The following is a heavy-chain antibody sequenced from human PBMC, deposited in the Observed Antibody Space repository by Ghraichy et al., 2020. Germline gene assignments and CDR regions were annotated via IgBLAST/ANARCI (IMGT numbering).Heavy chain of an antibody. V-gene: IGHV3-21*01. CDR3: ARERGVAVAGTDF. D-gene: IGHD6-19*01. CDR1: GFTFRSYS. Sequence: GESLNISCAASGFTFRSYSMNWVRQAPGKGLEWVSFISTGSDYIYYADSMKGRFTISRDNTKNSLYLQMNSLRVEDTAVYYCARERGVAVAGTDFWGQGTLVTVSS. J-gene: IGHJ4*02. CDR2: ISTGSDYI.